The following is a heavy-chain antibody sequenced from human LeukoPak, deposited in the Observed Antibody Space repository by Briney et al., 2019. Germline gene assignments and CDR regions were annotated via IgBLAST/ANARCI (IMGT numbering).Heavy chain of an antibody. CDR1: GFTFSTKW. CDR3: ARSEERYCSSTSCHLIDY. J-gene: IGHJ4*02. D-gene: IGHD2-2*01. Sequence: PGGSLRLSCAASGFTFSTKWMHWVRQAPGKGLEWVSGINWNGGSTGYADSVKGRFTISRDNAKNSLYLQMNSLRAEDTALYYCARSEERYCSSTSCHLIDYWGQGTLVTVSS. V-gene: IGHV3-20*04. CDR2: INWNGGST.